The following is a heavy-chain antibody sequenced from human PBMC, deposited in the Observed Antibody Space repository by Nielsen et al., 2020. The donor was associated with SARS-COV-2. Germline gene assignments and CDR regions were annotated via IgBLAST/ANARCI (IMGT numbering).Heavy chain of an antibody. CDR2: IIPIFGTA. D-gene: IGHD6-13*01. Sequence: SVKVSCKASGGTFSSYAISWVRQAPGQGLEWMGGIIPIFGTANYAQKFQGRVTITADESTSTAYMELNSLRAEDTAVYYCARVGSSSWYFDYWGQGTLVTVSS. J-gene: IGHJ4*02. V-gene: IGHV1-69*13. CDR1: GGTFSSYA. CDR3: ARVGSSSWYFDY.